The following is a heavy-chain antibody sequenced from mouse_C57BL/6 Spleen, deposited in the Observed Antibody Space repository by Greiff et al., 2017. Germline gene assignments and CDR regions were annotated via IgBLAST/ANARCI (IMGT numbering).Heavy chain of an antibody. V-gene: IGHV1-15*01. CDR2: IDPETGGT. D-gene: IGHD1-1*01. CDR3: TGDYGSTPFAY. J-gene: IGHJ3*01. Sequence: QVQLQQSGAELVRPGASVTLSCKASGYTFTDYEMDWVKQTPVHGLEWIGAIDPETGGTAYNQKFKGKAILTADKSSSTAYMELRSLTSEDSAVYYCTGDYGSTPFAYWGQGTLVTVSA. CDR1: GYTFTDYE.